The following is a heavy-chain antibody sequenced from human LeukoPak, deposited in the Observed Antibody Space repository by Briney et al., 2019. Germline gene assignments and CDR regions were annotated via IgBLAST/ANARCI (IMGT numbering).Heavy chain of an antibody. CDR2: IYTSGST. CDR3: ASCSSTSCSPYYYYYGMDV. J-gene: IGHJ6*02. V-gene: IGHV4-61*02. CDR1: GGSISSGSYS. D-gene: IGHD2-2*01. Sequence: SETLSLSCTVSGGSISSGSYSWSWMPQAAGKELKWIGRIYTSGSTNYNPSLKSRVTISVDTSKNQFSLKLSSVTAADTAVYYCASCSSTSCSPYYYYYGMDVGGQGTTVTVSS.